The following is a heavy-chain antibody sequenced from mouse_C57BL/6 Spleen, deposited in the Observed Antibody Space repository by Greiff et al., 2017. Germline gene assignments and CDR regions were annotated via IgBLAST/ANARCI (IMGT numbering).Heavy chain of an antibody. V-gene: IGHV3-6*01. D-gene: IGHD2-4*01. CDR2: ISYDGSN. Sequence: VQLKESGPGLVKPSQSLSLTCSVTGYSITSGYYWNWIRQFPGNKLEWMGYISYDGSNNYNPSLKNRISITRDTSKNQFFLKLNSVTTEDTATYYCARDSDYGRGFAYWGQGTTLTVSS. J-gene: IGHJ2*01. CDR1: GYSITSGYY. CDR3: ARDSDYGRGFAY.